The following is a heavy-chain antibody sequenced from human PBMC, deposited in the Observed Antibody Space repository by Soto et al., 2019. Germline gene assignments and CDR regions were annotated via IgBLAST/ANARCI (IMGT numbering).Heavy chain of an antibody. Sequence: SLILSCAASGFTLDEYAMHLVRQAPGKGLEWVSGISWNSGIIGYADSVKGRFTISRDNAKNSLYLQMNSLKASDTAMYYCARVGVYYDSSGYYYWGQGTLVTVSS. V-gene: IGHV3-9*01. CDR3: ARVGVYYDSSGYYY. D-gene: IGHD3-22*01. CDR2: ISWNSGII. CDR1: GFTLDEYA. J-gene: IGHJ4*02.